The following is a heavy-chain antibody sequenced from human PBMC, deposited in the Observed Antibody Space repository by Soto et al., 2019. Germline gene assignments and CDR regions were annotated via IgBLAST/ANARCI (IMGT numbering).Heavy chain of an antibody. D-gene: IGHD5-12*01. CDR2: ISYDGSEK. CDR3: AKERRYSFDAFDI. V-gene: IGHV3-30*18. J-gene: IGHJ3*02. CDR1: GFTFNFFG. Sequence: QEQLVESGGGVVQAGRSLRLSCAASGFTFNFFGMHWVRQAPGKGLEWVAVISYDGSEKYYADSVKGRFTMSRDNSKNMVYLERSSLRPEDTSVYYCAKERRYSFDAFDIWGHGTMVTVSS.